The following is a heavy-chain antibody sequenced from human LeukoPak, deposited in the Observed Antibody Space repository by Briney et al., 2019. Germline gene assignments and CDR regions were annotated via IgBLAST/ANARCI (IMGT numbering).Heavy chain of an antibody. Sequence: SETLSPTCIVSGGSISNSSYYWGWIRQPPGKGLEWIGSIYYSGSAYYNPSLKSRVTISVDTSKNQFSLKLTSVTAADTAVYYCARHWVVTPNYWGQGTLVTVPS. CDR1: GGSISNSSYY. CDR3: ARHWVVTPNY. D-gene: IGHD4-23*01. V-gene: IGHV4-39*01. CDR2: IYYSGSA. J-gene: IGHJ4*02.